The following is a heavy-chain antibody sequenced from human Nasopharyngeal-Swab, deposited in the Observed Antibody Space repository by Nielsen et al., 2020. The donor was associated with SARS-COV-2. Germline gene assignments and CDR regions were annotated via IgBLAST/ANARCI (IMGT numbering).Heavy chain of an antibody. CDR1: GFTFSTYG. V-gene: IGHV3-23*01. CDR3: AQGARRSDWYFDL. D-gene: IGHD3-3*01. Sequence: GGSLRLSCALSGFTFSTYGMSWVRQAPGKGLEWVATLSGSGSTTYYADSVRGRFIISRDSSKNTLYLQMNSLRGEDAAVYYCAQGARRSDWYFDLWGRGTLVTVSS. J-gene: IGHJ2*01. CDR2: LSGSGSTT.